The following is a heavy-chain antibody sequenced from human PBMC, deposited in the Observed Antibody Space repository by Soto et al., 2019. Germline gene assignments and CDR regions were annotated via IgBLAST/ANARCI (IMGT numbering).Heavy chain of an antibody. V-gene: IGHV3-15*07. J-gene: IGHJ3*01. D-gene: IGHD4-17*01. CDR1: GFTFSNGW. Sequence: GGSLRLSCAASGFTFSNGWMNWVRQAPGKGLEWVGRIKSKPDGGTIAYATPVKGRFTISRDDSKNTVYLQMDSLKSEDTAVYYCFTGAHDYGYPPPAFDFWGQGTMVTVAS. CDR3: FTGAHDYGYPPPAFDF. CDR2: IKSKPDGGTI.